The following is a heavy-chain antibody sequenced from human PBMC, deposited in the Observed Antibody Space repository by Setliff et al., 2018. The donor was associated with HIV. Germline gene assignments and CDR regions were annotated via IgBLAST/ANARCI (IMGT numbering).Heavy chain of an antibody. V-gene: IGHV4-34*01. D-gene: IGHD6-19*01. CDR1: GGSFSGNY. CDR3: ARASGDTSKFVNYYYYMDV. Sequence: NPSETLSLTCAVYGGSFSGNYWSWIRQPPGKGLEWIGDINHGGSTNYNPSLKSRVTISVDMSKNQISLKLSSVTAADTAVYYCARASGDTSKFVNYYYYMDVWGKGTTVTVSS. J-gene: IGHJ6*03. CDR2: INHGGST.